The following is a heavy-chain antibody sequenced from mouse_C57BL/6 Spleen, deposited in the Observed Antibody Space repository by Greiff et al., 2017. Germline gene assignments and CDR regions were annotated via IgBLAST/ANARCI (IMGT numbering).Heavy chain of an antibody. V-gene: IGHV1-72*01. D-gene: IGHD1-1*01. Sequence: QVQLQQPGAELVKPGASVKLSCKASGYTFTSYWMHWVMQRPGRGLEWIGRIDPNSGGTKYNEKFKSKATLTVDKPSSTAFMQLSSLTSENSAVYYCARRAVVATRYFDVWGTGTTVTVSS. J-gene: IGHJ1*03. CDR2: IDPNSGGT. CDR3: ARRAVVATRYFDV. CDR1: GYTFTSYW.